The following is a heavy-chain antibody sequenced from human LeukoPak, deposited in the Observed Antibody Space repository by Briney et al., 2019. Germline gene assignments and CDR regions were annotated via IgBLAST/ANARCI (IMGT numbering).Heavy chain of an antibody. D-gene: IGHD6-13*01. V-gene: IGHV6-1*01. CDR1: GDSVSSSSAA. J-gene: IGHJ6*02. CDR3: ARERVQQLAPNYYYYYGMDV. CDR2: TYYRSKWYN. Sequence: SQTLSLTCAISGDSVSSSSAAWNWIRQSPSRGLEWLGRTYYRSKWYNDYAVSVKSRITINPDTPKNQFSLQLNSVTPEDTAVYYCARERVQQLAPNYYYYYGMDVWGQGTTVTVSS.